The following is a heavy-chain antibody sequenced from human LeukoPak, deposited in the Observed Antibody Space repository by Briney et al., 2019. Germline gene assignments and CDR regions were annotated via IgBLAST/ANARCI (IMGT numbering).Heavy chain of an antibody. Sequence: PGGSLRLSCAASGFTFSSYWMSWVRQAPGKGLEWVSSISSSSSSIYYADSVKGRFTISRDNAKNSLYLQMNSLRAEDTAVYYCARSGYNWNDVIFFDYWGQGILVTVSS. CDR1: GFTFSSYW. V-gene: IGHV3-21*01. J-gene: IGHJ4*02. D-gene: IGHD1-1*01. CDR2: ISSSSSSI. CDR3: ARSGYNWNDVIFFDY.